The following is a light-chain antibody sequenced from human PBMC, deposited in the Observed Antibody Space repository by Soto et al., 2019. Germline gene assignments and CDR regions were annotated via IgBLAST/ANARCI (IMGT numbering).Light chain of an antibody. CDR3: QKYNSAPRT. CDR1: QGISNY. J-gene: IGKJ1*01. Sequence: DIQMTQSPSSLSASVGDRVTITRRASQGISNYLAWYQQKPGKVPKLLIYAASTLQSGVPSRFSGSGSGTDFTLTISSLQPEDVATYYCQKYNSAPRTFGHGTKVEIK. V-gene: IGKV1-27*01. CDR2: AAS.